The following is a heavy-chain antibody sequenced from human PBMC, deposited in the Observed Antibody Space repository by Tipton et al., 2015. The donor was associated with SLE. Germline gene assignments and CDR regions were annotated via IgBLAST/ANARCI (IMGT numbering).Heavy chain of an antibody. CDR2: IWYDGSNK. CDR1: GFTFSSYG. J-gene: IGHJ2*01. D-gene: IGHD3-10*01. CDR3: ARGWFGYFDL. V-gene: IGHV3-33*01. Sequence: SLRLSCAASGFTFSSYGMYWVRQAPGKGLEWVAVIWYDGSNKYYADSVKGRFTISRDNSKNTLYLQMNSLRAEDTAVYYCARGWFGYFDLWGRGTLVTVSS.